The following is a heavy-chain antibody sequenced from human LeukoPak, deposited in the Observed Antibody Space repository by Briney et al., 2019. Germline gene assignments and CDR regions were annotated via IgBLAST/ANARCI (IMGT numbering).Heavy chain of an antibody. CDR2: INSDGSST. J-gene: IGHJ4*02. CDR3: ARGEGYYASGSYFDY. CDR1: GFTFSSYW. Sequence: GGSLRLSCAASGFTFSSYWMHWVRQAPGKGLVWVSRINSDGSSTSYADSVKGRFTISRDNAKNTLYLQMNSLRAEDTAVYYCARGEGYYASGSYFDYWGQGTLVTVSS. D-gene: IGHD3-10*01. V-gene: IGHV3-74*01.